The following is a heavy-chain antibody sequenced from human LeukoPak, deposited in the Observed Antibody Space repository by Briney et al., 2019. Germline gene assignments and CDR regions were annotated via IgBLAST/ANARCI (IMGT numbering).Heavy chain of an antibody. Sequence: GGSLRLSCTASGFTFGDYAMSWVRQAPGKGLEWVGFIRSKAYGGTTEYAASVKGRFTISRDDSKSIAYLQMNSLKTEDTAVYYCITSHYYDISCWGQGTLVTVSS. CDR2: IRSKAYGGTT. V-gene: IGHV3-49*04. CDR3: ITSHYYDISC. CDR1: GFTFGDYA. D-gene: IGHD3-22*01. J-gene: IGHJ4*02.